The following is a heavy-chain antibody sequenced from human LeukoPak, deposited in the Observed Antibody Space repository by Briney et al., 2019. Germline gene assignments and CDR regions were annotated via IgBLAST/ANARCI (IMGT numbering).Heavy chain of an antibody. J-gene: IGHJ2*01. CDR3: ARTYGSSGLGYFDL. Sequence: SETLSLTCIVSGGSISDNFWSWVRKPPGKGLEWIGFVYSSGSTNYNPSLKSRVTMSVDTSKNQFSLKLSSVTAADTAVYYCARTYGSSGLGYFDLWGRGTLVTVSS. V-gene: IGHV4-59*01. CDR2: VYSSGST. D-gene: IGHD6-13*01. CDR1: GGSISDNF.